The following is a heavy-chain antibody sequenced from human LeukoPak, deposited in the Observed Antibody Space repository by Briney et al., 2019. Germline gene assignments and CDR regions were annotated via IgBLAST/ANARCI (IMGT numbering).Heavy chain of an antibody. CDR2: ISSSGSML. CDR1: GFTFSDYY. D-gene: IGHD6-13*01. Sequence: GSLRLSCAVSGFTFSDYYMSWVRQPPGKGLEWVSYISSSGSMLHYADSVEGRFTISRDNAKNSLYLQMSSLRVEDTAVYYCTRRPYSSSWYYFDYWGQGTLVTASS. V-gene: IGHV3-11*04. CDR3: TRRPYSSSWYYFDY. J-gene: IGHJ4*02.